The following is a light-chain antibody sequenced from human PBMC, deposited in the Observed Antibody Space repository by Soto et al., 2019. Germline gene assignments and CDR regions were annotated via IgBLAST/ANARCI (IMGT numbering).Light chain of an antibody. CDR1: SNDVGHSSF. CDR2: EVS. J-gene: IGLJ1*01. CDR3: NAQADNGKHV. Sequence: QSVLTQPPSVSGSPGQSVTISCTGNSNDVGHSSFISWYQQHPGKGLKLIIYEVSKRPSGVPDRFSGSKSGNTASLSVSGLQDEDEADYFCNAQADNGKHVFGTGTKVTVL. V-gene: IGLV2-8*01.